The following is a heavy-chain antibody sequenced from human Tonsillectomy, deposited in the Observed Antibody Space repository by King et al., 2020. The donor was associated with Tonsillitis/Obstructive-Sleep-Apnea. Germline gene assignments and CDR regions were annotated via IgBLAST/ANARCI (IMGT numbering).Heavy chain of an antibody. CDR3: ARERGHSYGAFDY. CDR1: GGSISGYY. CDR2: IFYSGST. V-gene: IGHV4-59*01. Sequence: VQLQESGPGLVKPSETLSLTCTVSGGSISGYYWSWLRQPPGKGLECIGYIFYSGSTNYNPSLEGRVTISVDTSKNQFSLNLSSVTAADTAVYYCARERGHSYGAFDYWGQGTLVTVSS. D-gene: IGHD5-18*01. J-gene: IGHJ4*02.